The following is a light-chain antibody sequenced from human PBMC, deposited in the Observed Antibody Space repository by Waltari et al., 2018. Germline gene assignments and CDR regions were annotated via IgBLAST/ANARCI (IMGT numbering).Light chain of an antibody. J-gene: IGKJ4*01. CDR2: WES. CDR1: QSVLYRSNNKNY. V-gene: IGKV4-1*01. Sequence: DIVMTQSPDTLAVSLGERATINCTTSQSVLYRSNNKNYLAWYQQKPGQPPKLLIYWESTRDSGVPDRFIGSGSGTEFTLTIRSLQAEDVAVYYCQQYVRTPSLTFGGGTKVEI. CDR3: QQYVRTPSLT.